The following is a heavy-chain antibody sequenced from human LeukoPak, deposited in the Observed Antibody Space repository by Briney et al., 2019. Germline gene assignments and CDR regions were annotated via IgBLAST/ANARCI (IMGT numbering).Heavy chain of an antibody. Sequence: PSETLSLTCTVSGGSISSGGYYWSWIRQHPGKGLEWIGYIYYSGSTYYNPSLKSRVTISVDTSKNQFSLKLSSVTAADTAVYYCARGSGSELLLHLWGQGTLVTVSS. J-gene: IGHJ4*02. CDR1: GGSISSGGYY. D-gene: IGHD2-15*01. CDR2: IYYSGST. V-gene: IGHV4-31*03. CDR3: ARGSGSELLLHL.